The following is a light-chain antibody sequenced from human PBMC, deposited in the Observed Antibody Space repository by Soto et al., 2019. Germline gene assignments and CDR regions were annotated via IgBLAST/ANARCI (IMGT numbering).Light chain of an antibody. J-gene: IGKJ2*01. CDR2: AAS. CDR3: QQTYSTPRT. CDR1: QSFSNS. Sequence: DIQMTQSPSSLSASLGDSVTITCRASQSFSNSLNWYQQQPGKAPKLLTYAASALQSGVPSRFSGSATGTDFTLTISTLQPEDFATYYCQQTYSTPRTFGQGTKLEMK. V-gene: IGKV1-39*01.